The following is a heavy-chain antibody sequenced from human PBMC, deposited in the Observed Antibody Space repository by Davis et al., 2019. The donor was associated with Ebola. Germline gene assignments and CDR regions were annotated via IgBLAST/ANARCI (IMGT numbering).Heavy chain of an antibody. Sequence: GESLKISCAASGFTFSSYAMHWVRQAPGKGLEWVSAISGSGGSTYYADSVKGRFTISRDNSKNTLYLQMNSLRAEDTAVYYCAKGTGNYYYYGMDVWGQGTTVTVSS. V-gene: IGHV3-23*01. CDR2: ISGSGGST. CDR3: AKGTGNYYYYGMDV. J-gene: IGHJ6*02. CDR1: GFTFSSYA. D-gene: IGHD3-10*01.